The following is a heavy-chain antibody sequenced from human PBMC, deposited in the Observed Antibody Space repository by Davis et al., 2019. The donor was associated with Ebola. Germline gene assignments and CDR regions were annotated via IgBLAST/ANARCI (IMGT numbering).Heavy chain of an antibody. CDR2: ISSSSSYI. CDR3: AREGEQLYLFDP. V-gene: IGHV3-21*04. CDR1: GFTFSSYS. D-gene: IGHD6-6*01. Sequence: GGSLRLSCAASGFTFSSYSMNWVRQAPGKGLEWVSSISSSSSYIYYADSVKGRFTISRDNAKNSLYLQMNSLRAEDTAVYYCAREGEQLYLFDPWGQGTLVTVSS. J-gene: IGHJ5*02.